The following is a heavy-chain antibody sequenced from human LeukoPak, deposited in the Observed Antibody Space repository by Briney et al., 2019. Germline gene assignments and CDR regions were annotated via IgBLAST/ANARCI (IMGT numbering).Heavy chain of an antibody. CDR1: GFTFDDYA. Sequence: PGRSLRLSCAASGFTFDDYAMHWVRQAPGKGLEWVSGISWNSGSIGYADSVKGRFTISRDNAKNSLYLQMNSLRAEDTALYYCAKDDSSSWYSPADWGQGTVVTVSS. D-gene: IGHD6-13*01. J-gene: IGHJ4*02. CDR2: ISWNSGSI. CDR3: AKDDSSSWYSPAD. V-gene: IGHV3-9*01.